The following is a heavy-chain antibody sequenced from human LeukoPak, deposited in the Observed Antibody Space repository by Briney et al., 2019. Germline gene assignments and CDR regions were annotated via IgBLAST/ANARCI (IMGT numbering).Heavy chain of an antibody. Sequence: SQTLSLTCTVSGGSISSGDYYWSWIRQPPGKGLEWIGYIYYSGSTYYNPSLKSRVTISVDTSKNQFSLELSSVTAADTAEYYCARYSGWYSSVPIDYWGQGTLVTVSS. V-gene: IGHV4-30-4*08. J-gene: IGHJ4*02. CDR2: IYYSGST. D-gene: IGHD6-19*01. CDR1: GGSISSGDYY. CDR3: ARYSGWYSSVPIDY.